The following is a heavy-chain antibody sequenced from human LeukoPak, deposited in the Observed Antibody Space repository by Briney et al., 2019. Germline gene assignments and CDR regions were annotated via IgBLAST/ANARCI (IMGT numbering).Heavy chain of an antibody. D-gene: IGHD5-18*01. Sequence: GESLKISCKGSGYSFTSYWIGWVRQMPGKGLEWMGIIYPGDSDTRYSPSFKGQVTISADKSISTAYLQWSSLKASDTAMYYCARSDTAMALPYYFDYWGQGTLVTVSS. CDR1: GYSFTSYW. CDR3: ARSDTAMALPYYFDY. CDR2: IYPGDSDT. V-gene: IGHV5-51*01. J-gene: IGHJ4*02.